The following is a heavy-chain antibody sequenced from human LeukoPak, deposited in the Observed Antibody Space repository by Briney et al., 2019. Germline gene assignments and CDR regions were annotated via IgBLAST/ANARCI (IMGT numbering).Heavy chain of an antibody. Sequence: GGSLRLSCEASGFIVSDSYMNWVRQASGKGLEWVSVMHSDGRTFYADSVKDRFTISRDKSKNMLYLQMDSLRAEDTAVYYCARDPDDRSGLDAFETWGQGTQVIVS. CDR2: MHSDGRT. CDR1: GFIVSDSY. D-gene: IGHD3-22*01. J-gene: IGHJ3*02. V-gene: IGHV3-53*01. CDR3: ARDPDDRSGLDAFET.